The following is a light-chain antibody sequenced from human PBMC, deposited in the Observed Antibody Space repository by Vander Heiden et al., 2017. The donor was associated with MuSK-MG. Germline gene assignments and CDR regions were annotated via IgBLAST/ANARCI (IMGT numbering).Light chain of an antibody. J-gene: IGKJ5*01. V-gene: IGKV3-11*01. CDR3: QQLSNWHLST. Sequence: EIVLTQSPATLSLSPGERATLSCRASQSVSSYLAWYQQKPGQAPRLLIYDASNRATGIPARFSGSGYGTDFTLTISSREPEDFAVYYCQQLSNWHLSTFGQGTQVEIK. CDR1: QSVSSY. CDR2: DAS.